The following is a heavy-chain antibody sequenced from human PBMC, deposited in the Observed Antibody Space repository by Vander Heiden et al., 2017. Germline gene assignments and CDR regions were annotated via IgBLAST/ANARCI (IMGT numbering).Heavy chain of an antibody. CDR2: IYHSGST. CDR1: GYSISSGYY. J-gene: IGHJ3*02. Sequence: QVQLQESGPGLVKPSETLSLTCAVSGYSISSGYYWGWLRQPPGKGLEWIGSIYHSGSTYYNPSLKSRVTISVDTSKNQFSLKLSSVTAADTAVYYCARMNDYGDYDAFDIWGQGTMVTVSS. D-gene: IGHD4-17*01. V-gene: IGHV4-38-2*01. CDR3: ARMNDYGDYDAFDI.